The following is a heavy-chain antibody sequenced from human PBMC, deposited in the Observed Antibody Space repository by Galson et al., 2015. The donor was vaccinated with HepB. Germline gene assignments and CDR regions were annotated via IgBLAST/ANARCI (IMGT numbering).Heavy chain of an antibody. D-gene: IGHD3-3*02. CDR3: GNLAPRDP. CDR2: ISSSGGDT. CDR1: GFNFRNYA. Sequence: SLRLSCAASGFNFRNYAMNWVRQAPGKGLEWVSAISSSGGDTYYADSVKGRFTISRDNSENTVFLQMNRLRADDAAVYYCGNLAPRDPWGQGTLVTVSS. V-gene: IGHV3-23*01. J-gene: IGHJ5*02.